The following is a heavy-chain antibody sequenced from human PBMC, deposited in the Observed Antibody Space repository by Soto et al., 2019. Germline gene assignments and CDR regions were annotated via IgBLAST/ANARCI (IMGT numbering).Heavy chain of an antibody. CDR2: INSDGIST. D-gene: IGHD4-4*01. J-gene: IGHJ4*02. CDR3: ARSRLHLDC. V-gene: IGHV3-74*01. CDR1: GFTFSTYW. Sequence: LRLSCAASGFTFSTYWMYWVRQVPGKGLVWVSRINSDGISTSYADSVKGRFTISRDNAKNTLYLQMNSLRAEDTAVYYCARSRLHLDCWGQGTLVTVSS.